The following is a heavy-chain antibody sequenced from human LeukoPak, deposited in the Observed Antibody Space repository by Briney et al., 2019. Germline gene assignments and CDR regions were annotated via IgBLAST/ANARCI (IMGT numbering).Heavy chain of an antibody. Sequence: PSETLSLTCAVYGGSFSGYYWSWLRQPPGKGREWIGEINHRGSTNYNPSLKSRVTISVDTSKNQFSLKLSSVTTADTAVYYCAREGLAGGAFDIWGQGTMVTVSS. CDR1: GGSFSGYY. CDR3: AREGLAGGAFDI. J-gene: IGHJ3*02. D-gene: IGHD6-19*01. CDR2: INHRGST. V-gene: IGHV4-34*01.